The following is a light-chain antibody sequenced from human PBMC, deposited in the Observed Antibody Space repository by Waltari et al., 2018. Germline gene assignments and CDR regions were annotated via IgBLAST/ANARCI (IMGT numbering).Light chain of an antibody. CDR2: DAF. J-gene: IGKJ3*01. CDR3: KQRSEWPQFT. V-gene: IGKV3-11*01. CDR1: QNIQTF. Sequence: EIVLTQSQVTLSLSPGERATLSCRASQNIQTFLAWYQHRPGQPPRLLIYDAFYKATGIPARFSGSGSGTAFTISISSQGHEDFAVYFCKQRSEWPQFTFGPVTRVDIK.